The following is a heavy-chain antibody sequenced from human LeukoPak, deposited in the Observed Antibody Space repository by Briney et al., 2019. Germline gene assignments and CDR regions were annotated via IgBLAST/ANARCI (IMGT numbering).Heavy chain of an antibody. V-gene: IGHV3-30*04. CDR1: GFTFTGHS. CDR2: VGSDEKTI. D-gene: IGHD3-9*01. Sequence: GGSLRLSCVASGFTFTGHSMHWVRQPPGKGLEWVAVVGSDEKTIFYADSLKGRFTISRDNAKNSLYLQMNSLRPEDAAVYYCARDSDNLTGSKSHFDYWGQGTLVTVSS. J-gene: IGHJ4*02. CDR3: ARDSDNLTGSKSHFDY.